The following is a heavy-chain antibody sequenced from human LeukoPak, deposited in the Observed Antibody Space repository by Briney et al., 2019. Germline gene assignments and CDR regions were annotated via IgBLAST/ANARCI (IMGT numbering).Heavy chain of an antibody. CDR1: GFTFSIYE. CDR2: TSGSGDTA. V-gene: IGHV3-48*03. Sequence: PWGSLRLSCAASGFTFSIYEINWVRQAPGKGLEWISYTSGSGDTAYYADSVKGRFTMSRDNARNSLFLQMNSLGAEDTAVYYCTRVGQSYSSSGQALDHWGQGTLVTVSS. D-gene: IGHD3-22*01. CDR3: TRVGQSYSSSGQALDH. J-gene: IGHJ4*02.